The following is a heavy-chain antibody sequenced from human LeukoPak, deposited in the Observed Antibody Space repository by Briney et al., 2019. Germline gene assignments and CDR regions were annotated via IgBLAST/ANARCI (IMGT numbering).Heavy chain of an antibody. CDR3: AAYCSSTSCYTSSFDY. D-gene: IGHD2-2*02. Sequence: SETLSLTCTVSGGSISSSSYYWGWIRQPPGKALEWIGSIYYSGSTYYNPSLKSRVTISVDTSKNQFSLKLSSVTAADTAVYYCAAYCSSTSCYTSSFDYWGQGTLVTVSS. CDR1: GGSISSSSYY. V-gene: IGHV4-39*01. CDR2: IYYSGST. J-gene: IGHJ4*02.